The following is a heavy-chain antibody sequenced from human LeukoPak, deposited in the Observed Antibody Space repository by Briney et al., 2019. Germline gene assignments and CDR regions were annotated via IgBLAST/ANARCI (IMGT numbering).Heavy chain of an antibody. D-gene: IGHD3-22*01. CDR3: ARDSAYYYDSSGYYSDAFDI. CDR2: IYTSGST. CDR1: GGSISSYY. V-gene: IGHV4-4*07. J-gene: IGHJ3*02. Sequence: SETLSLTSTVSGGSISSYYWSWVRQPAGKGLEWIGRIYTSGSTSYNPSLKSRVTMSVDTSKNQFSLKLSSVTAADTAVYYCARDSAYYYDSSGYYSDAFDIWGQGTMVTASS.